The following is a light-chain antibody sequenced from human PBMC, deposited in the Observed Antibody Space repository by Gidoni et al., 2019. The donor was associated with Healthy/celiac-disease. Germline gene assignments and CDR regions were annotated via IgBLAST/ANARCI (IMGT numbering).Light chain of an antibody. CDR2: SNN. Sequence: GQRVTISCSGSSSNIGRNTVNWYQKLPGTAPQLLIYSNNQRPSGVPDRFSGSKSGTSASLAISGLQSEDEADYYCAAWDDSLNGHWVFGGGTKLTVL. V-gene: IGLV1-44*01. J-gene: IGLJ3*02. CDR1: SSNIGRNT. CDR3: AAWDDSLNGHWV.